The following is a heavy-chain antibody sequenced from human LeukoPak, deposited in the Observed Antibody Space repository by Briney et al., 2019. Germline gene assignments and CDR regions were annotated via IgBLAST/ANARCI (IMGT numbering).Heavy chain of an antibody. D-gene: IGHD1-1*01. CDR3: VRGHTTATYYFDY. V-gene: IGHV3-11*01. CDR1: GFTFSDYY. J-gene: IGHJ4*02. Sequence: GGSLRLSCAASGFTFSDYYMTWIRQAPGKGLEWVSYISGSGGTIYYADSVKGRFTISRDNSKNTVFLQMNSLRAEDTAVYYCVRGHTTATYYFDYWGQGTLVTVSS. CDR2: ISGSGGTI.